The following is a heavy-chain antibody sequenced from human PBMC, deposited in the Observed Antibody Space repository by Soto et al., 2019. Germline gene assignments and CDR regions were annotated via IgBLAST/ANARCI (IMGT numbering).Heavy chain of an antibody. CDR2: TYYRSKWYN. CDR3: ARDRSGSGWFNAFDI. D-gene: IGHD6-19*01. CDR1: VDIVFSSTAA. Sequence: PSPTLSLTCAISVDIVFSSTAAGNCIRQSPSRGLEWLGRTYYRSKWYNDYAVSVKSRITINPDTSKHQFSLQLNSVTPEDTAVYYCARDRSGSGWFNAFDIWGHGTMVTVSS. J-gene: IGHJ3*02. V-gene: IGHV6-1*01.